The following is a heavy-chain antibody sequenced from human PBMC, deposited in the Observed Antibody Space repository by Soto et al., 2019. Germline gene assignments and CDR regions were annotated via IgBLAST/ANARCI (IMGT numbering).Heavy chain of an antibody. CDR3: ARPEGHGSGSYYFDS. CDR2: VYVTGTGT. J-gene: IGHJ4*02. Sequence: QVQLVQSGAEVKKPGASVKVSCKASGYPFTTYHLHWVRQAPGQGLEWMGIVYVTGTGTRSAQKFQGRLTMTRDRSTSTVYMELSSLRSEDTAVYYCARPEGHGSGSYYFDSWGQGTLVTVSS. CDR1: GYPFTTYH. D-gene: IGHD3-10*01. V-gene: IGHV1-46*01.